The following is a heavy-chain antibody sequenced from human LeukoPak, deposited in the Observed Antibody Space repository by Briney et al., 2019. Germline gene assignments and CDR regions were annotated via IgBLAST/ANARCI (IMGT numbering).Heavy chain of an antibody. V-gene: IGHV3-13*01. CDR1: GFTFSSYD. CDR3: AREGRPDYGLAY. J-gene: IGHJ4*02. D-gene: IGHD4-17*01. CDR2: IGTAGDT. Sequence: GGSLRLSCAASGFTFSSYDMHWVRQTTGKGLEWVSVIGTAGDTFYPGSVKGRFTISREDAKNSLFLQMNSLRAEDTAVYYCAREGRPDYGLAYWGQGTLVTVSS.